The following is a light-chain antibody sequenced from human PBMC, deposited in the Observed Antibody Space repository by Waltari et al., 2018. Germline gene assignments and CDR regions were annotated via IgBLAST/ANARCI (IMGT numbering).Light chain of an antibody. J-gene: IGKJ2*02. CDR2: GAS. CDR1: QSNSNN. CDR3: QQYNTWPPST. Sequence: EIVMTQSPVALSVSPGERATLSFRASQSNSNNLAWYQHKPGQPPRLLISGASTRATGVPARFSGSGSGTEFTLTISSLQSEDSAIYFCQQYNTWPPSTFGQGTKLEIK. V-gene: IGKV3-15*01.